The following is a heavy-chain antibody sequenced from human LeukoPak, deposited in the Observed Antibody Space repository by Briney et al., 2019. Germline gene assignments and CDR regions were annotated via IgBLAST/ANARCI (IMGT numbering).Heavy chain of an antibody. J-gene: IGHJ4*02. CDR1: GFTFSTYA. D-gene: IGHD3-10*01. Sequence: PGGSLRLSCAASGFTFSTYAMSWVRQTPGKGREWVSAVSGSAGATYYADSVNGRFTISRDSSKNTLFLQTNSLRAEGTAVYYCAKTGIYFGDLVDHWGQGNLVTVSS. CDR2: VSGSAGAT. CDR3: AKTGIYFGDLVDH. V-gene: IGHV3-23*01.